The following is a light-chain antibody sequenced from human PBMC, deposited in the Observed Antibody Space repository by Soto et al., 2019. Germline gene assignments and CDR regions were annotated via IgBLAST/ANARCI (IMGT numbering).Light chain of an antibody. Sequence: QSALTQPPSASGSPGQSVTISCTGTRSDVGGYNFVSWYQQYPGKAPKLMIYEVTQRPSGVPDRFSGSKSGNTASLTVSVLQAEDEADYCGTSYADNNKHVFGTGTKLTVL. V-gene: IGLV2-8*01. J-gene: IGLJ1*01. CDR1: RSDVGGYNF. CDR2: EVT. CDR3: TSYADNNKHV.